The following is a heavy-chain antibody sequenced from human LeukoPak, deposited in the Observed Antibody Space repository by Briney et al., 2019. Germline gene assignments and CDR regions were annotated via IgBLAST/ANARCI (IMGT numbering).Heavy chain of an antibody. CDR2: IYYSGST. Sequence: PSETLSLTCTVSGGSISSYYWSWIRQPPGKGLEWIGYIYYSGSTNYNPSLKSRVTISVDTSKRQFTLKLNSVTAADTAVYHCARKGSSDWYAWFFDLWGRGTRVTVSS. J-gene: IGHJ2*01. CDR1: GGSISSYY. CDR3: ARKGSSDWYAWFFDL. D-gene: IGHD6-19*01. V-gene: IGHV4-59*08.